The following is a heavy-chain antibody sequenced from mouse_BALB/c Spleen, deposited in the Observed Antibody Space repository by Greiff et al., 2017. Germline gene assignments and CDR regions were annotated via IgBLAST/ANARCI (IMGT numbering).Heavy chain of an antibody. V-gene: IGHV5-6-5*01. CDR2: ISSGGST. D-gene: IGHD4-1*01. CDR1: GFTFSSYA. Sequence: EVQLVESGGGLVKPGGSLKLSCAASGFTFSSYAMSWVRQTPEKRLEWVASISSGGSTYYPDSVKGRFTISRDNARNILYLQMSSLRSEDTAMYYCARGGWDDAMDYWGQGTSVTVSS. CDR3: ARGGWDDAMDY. J-gene: IGHJ4*01.